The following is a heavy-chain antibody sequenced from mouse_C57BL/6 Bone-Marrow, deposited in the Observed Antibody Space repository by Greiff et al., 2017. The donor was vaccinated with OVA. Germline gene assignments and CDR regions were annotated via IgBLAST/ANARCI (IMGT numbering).Heavy chain of an antibody. V-gene: IGHV2-5*01. Sequence: VQVVESGPGLVQPSQSLSITCTVSGFSLTSYGVHWVRQSPGKGLEWLGVIWRGGSTDYNAAFMSRLSITKDNSKSQVFFKMNSLQADDTAIYYCAKKPGSSYWYFDVWGTGTTVTVSS. CDR1: GFSLTSYG. CDR3: AKKPGSSYWYFDV. D-gene: IGHD1-1*01. CDR2: IWRGGST. J-gene: IGHJ1*03.